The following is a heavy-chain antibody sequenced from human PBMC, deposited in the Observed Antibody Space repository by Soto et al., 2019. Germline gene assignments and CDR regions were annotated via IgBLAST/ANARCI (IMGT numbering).Heavy chain of an antibody. V-gene: IGHV3-64D*08. CDR2: ISSNGGST. CDR3: VNQGGNYYPLSY. CDR1: GFTFSSYA. J-gene: IGHJ4*02. Sequence: GGSLRLPCSASGFTFSSYAMHWVRQAPGKGLEYVSGISSNGGSTYYAESVKGRFTISRDNSKNTLYLQMSSLRAEETAVYYCVNQGGNYYPLSYWGQGTLVTVSS. D-gene: IGHD1-26*01.